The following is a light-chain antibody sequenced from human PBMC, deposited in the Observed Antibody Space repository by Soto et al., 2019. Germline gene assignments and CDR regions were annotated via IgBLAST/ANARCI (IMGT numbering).Light chain of an antibody. Sequence: IQMTQSPATLAASLGDRVTITCRASQSISSWLAWYQQKPGKAPKLLIYHASSLESGVPSRFRGSGSGTEFTLTISSLQPDDFETYYCQQYSSYPLTFGGGTKVDIK. CDR3: QQYSSYPLT. CDR1: QSISSW. V-gene: IGKV1-5*01. CDR2: HAS. J-gene: IGKJ4*01.